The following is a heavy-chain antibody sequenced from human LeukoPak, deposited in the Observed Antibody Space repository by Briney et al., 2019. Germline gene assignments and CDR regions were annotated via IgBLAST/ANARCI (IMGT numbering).Heavy chain of an antibody. CDR1: GFTFSSYG. CDR3: AREQWLVSYYFDY. J-gene: IGHJ4*02. Sequence: GGSLRLSCAASGFTFSSYGMHWVRQAPGKGLEWVAVISYDGSNKYYADSVKGRFTISRDNSKNTLYLQMNSLRAEDTAVYYCAREQWLVSYYFDYWGQGTLVTVSS. V-gene: IGHV3-30*03. CDR2: ISYDGSNK. D-gene: IGHD6-19*01.